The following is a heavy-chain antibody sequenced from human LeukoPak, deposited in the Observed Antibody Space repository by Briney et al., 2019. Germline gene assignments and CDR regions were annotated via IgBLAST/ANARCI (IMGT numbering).Heavy chain of an antibody. J-gene: IGHJ3*02. CDR2: IWYDGSNK. Sequence: GGSLRLSCAASGFTFSSYGMHWVRQAPGKGLEWVAVIWYDGSNKYYADSVKGRFTISRDNSKNTLYLQMNSLRAEDTAVYYCARGWGSLDAFDIWGQGTMVTVSS. CDR3: ARGWGSLDAFDI. V-gene: IGHV3-33*01. D-gene: IGHD3-16*01. CDR1: GFTFSSYG.